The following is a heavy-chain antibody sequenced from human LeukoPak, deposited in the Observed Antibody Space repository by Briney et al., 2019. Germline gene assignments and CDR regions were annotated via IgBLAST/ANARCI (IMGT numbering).Heavy chain of an antibody. CDR2: INHSGST. CDR3: ARHRAWYCSGGSCSVPNYYYYMDV. CDR1: GGSFSGYY. V-gene: IGHV4-34*01. Sequence: SETLSLTCAVYGGSFSGYYWSWIRQPPGKGLEWIGEINHSGSTYYNPSLKSRVTISVDTSKDQFSLTRSSVTAADTAVYYCARHRAWYCSGGSCSVPNYYYYMDVWGKGTTVTISS. J-gene: IGHJ6*03. D-gene: IGHD2-15*01.